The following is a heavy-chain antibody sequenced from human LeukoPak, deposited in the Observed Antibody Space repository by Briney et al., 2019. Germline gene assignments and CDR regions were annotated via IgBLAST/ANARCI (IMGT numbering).Heavy chain of an antibody. CDR2: IRSKAYGGTT. CDR1: GFTFGDYA. V-gene: IGHV3-49*03. J-gene: IGHJ4*02. Sequence: GVLRLSCTASGFTFGDYAMSWFRQAPGKGLEWVGFIRSKAYGGTTEYAASVKGRFTISRDDSKSIAYLQVNSLKTEDTAVYYCTIVVVTAPVYWGQGTLVTVSS. CDR3: TIVVVTAPVY. D-gene: IGHD2-21*02.